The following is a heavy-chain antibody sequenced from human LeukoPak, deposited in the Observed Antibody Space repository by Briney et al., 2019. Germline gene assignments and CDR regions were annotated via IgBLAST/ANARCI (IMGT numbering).Heavy chain of an antibody. CDR1: GFTVSSNY. CDR2: IYSGGST. J-gene: IGHJ6*02. V-gene: IGHV3-66*01. CDR3: AGMDCSSTSCYRRDYGMDV. D-gene: IGHD2-2*01. Sequence: GGSLRLSCAASGFTVSSNYMSWVRQAPGKGLEWVSVIYSGGSTYYADSVKGRFTISRDNSKNTLYLQMNSLRAEDTAVYYCAGMDCSSTSCYRRDYGMDVWGQGTTVTVSS.